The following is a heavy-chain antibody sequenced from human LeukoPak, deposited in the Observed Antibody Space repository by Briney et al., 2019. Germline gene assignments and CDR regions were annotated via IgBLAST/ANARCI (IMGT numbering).Heavy chain of an antibody. J-gene: IGHJ3*02. Sequence: PGGSLRLSCTASGLTFRSYWMSWVRQAPGKGLEWVAHIKQDGSEKYYVDSVNGRFSISRDNAKSSLYLQMNSLRTDDTAVYYCARIYDSSGYDDALDIWGQGTMVTVSS. CDR2: IKQDGSEK. D-gene: IGHD3-22*01. V-gene: IGHV3-7*04. CDR1: GLTFRSYW. CDR3: ARIYDSSGYDDALDI.